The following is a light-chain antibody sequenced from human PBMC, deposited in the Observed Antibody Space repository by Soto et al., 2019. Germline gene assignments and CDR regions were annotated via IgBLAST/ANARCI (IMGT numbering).Light chain of an antibody. CDR1: SSNIGNNY. J-gene: IGLJ3*02. V-gene: IGLV1-47*02. Sequence: QSVLTQSPSASGTPGQRVTISCSGSSSNIGNNYVYWYRQLPGTAPKLLIYSNYQRPSGVPDRFSGSKSGTSASLAISGLRSEDEADYFCATWDDNLRGPLFGGGTKLTVL. CDR2: SNY. CDR3: ATWDDNLRGPL.